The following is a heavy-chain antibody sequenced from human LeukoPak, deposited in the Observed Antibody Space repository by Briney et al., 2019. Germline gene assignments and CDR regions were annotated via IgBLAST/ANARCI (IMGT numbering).Heavy chain of an antibody. D-gene: IGHD3-10*01. J-gene: IGHJ4*02. CDR3: ARVNYYGSGSCQYYFDY. CDR1: GFTFDDYG. V-gene: IGHV3-20*04. Sequence: GGSLRLSCAASGFTFDDYGMSWVRQAPGKGLEWVSGINWNGGSTGYADSVKGRFTISRDNAKNSLYLQMNSLRAEDTALYYCARVNYYGSGSCQYYFDYWGQGTLVTVSS. CDR2: INWNGGST.